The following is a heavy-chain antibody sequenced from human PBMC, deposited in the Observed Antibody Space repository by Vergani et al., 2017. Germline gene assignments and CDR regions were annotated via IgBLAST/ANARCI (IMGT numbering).Heavy chain of an antibody. J-gene: IGHJ4*02. CDR1: GFTFSTYS. CDR3: AKVSVAGKRYYFDY. D-gene: IGHD6-19*01. V-gene: IGHV3-21*04. CDR2: ISSSSSYI. Sequence: EVQLVESGGGLVKPGGSLRLSCAASGFTFSTYSMNWVRQAPGKGLEWVSSISSSSSYIYYADSVKGRFTISRDNAKNSLYLQMNSLRAEDTAVYYCAKVSVAGKRYYFDYWGQGTLVTVSS.